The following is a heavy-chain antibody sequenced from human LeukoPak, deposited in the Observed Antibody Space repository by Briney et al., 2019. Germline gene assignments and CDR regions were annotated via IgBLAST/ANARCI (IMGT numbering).Heavy chain of an antibody. CDR2: INHSGST. V-gene: IGHV4-39*07. D-gene: IGHD2-15*01. J-gene: IGHJ4*02. CDR3: ARYCSGGSSGTDFDY. CDR1: GGSISSGDYY. Sequence: PSETLSLTCTVSGGSISSGDYYWSWIRQPPGKGLEWIGEINHSGSTNYNPSLKSRVTISVDTSKNQFSLKLSSVTAADTAVYYCARYCSGGSSGTDFDYWGQGTLVTVSS.